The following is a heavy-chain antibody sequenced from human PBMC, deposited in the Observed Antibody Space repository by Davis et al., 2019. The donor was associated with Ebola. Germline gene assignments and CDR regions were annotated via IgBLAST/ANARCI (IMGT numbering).Heavy chain of an antibody. J-gene: IGHJ5*02. V-gene: IGHV3-64D*06. CDR3: VKGFYERGDWFDP. D-gene: IGHD5/OR15-5a*01. Sequence: GSLRLPCSASGFTFSVYAVHWVRQAPGKGLEYVSAISGNGGSTYYADSVKGRFTISRDNSRNIMYLHMSSLTSGDTAVYYCVKGFYERGDWFDPWGQGTLVTVSS. CDR2: ISGNGGST. CDR1: GFTFSVYA.